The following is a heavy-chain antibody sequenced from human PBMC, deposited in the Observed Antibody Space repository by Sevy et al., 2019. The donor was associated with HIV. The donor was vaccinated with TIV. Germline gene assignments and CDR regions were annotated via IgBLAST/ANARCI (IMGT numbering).Heavy chain of an antibody. D-gene: IGHD3-10*01. CDR1: GFSFSSYE. J-gene: IGHJ4*02. CDR2: ISNSGSSV. CDR3: ARDRRVEYGGSDY. Sequence: GGSLRLSCAASGFSFSSYEMNWVRQAPGKGLEWLSYISNSGSSVYYSDSVRGRFTISRDNAKNSLYLQMGSLTDEDTAVYYCARDRRVEYGGSDYWGQGALVTVSS. V-gene: IGHV3-48*03.